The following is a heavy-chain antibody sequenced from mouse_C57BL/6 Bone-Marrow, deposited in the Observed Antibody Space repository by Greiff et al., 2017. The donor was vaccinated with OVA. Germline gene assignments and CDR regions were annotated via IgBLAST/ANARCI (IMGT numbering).Heavy chain of an antibody. J-gene: IGHJ2*01. CDR1: GYTFTDYY. CDR3: ARWWSNYGDYFDY. D-gene: IGHD2-5*01. Sequence: VQLQQSGPVLVKPGASVKMSCKASGYTFTDYYMNWVKQSHGKSLEWIGVINPYNGGTSYNQKFKGKATLTVDKSSSTAYMELNSLTSEDSAVYYCARWWSNYGDYFDYWGQGTTLTVSS. CDR2: INPYNGGT. V-gene: IGHV1-19*01.